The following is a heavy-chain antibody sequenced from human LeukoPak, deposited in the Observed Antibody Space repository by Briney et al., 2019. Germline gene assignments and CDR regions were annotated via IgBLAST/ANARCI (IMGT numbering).Heavy chain of an antibody. V-gene: IGHV3-30*18. J-gene: IGHJ4*02. D-gene: IGHD6-13*01. CDR2: ISYDGSNK. Sequence: GGSLRLSCAASGFTFSSYGMHWVRQAPGKGLEWVAVISYDGSNKYYADSVKGRFTTSRDNSKNTLYLQMNSLRAEDTAVYYCAKEGDSSSWYLYFDYWGQGTLVTVSS. CDR3: AKEGDSSSWYLYFDY. CDR1: GFTFSSYG.